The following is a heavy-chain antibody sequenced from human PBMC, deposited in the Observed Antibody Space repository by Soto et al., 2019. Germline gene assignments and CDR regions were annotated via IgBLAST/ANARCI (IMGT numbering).Heavy chain of an antibody. V-gene: IGHV4-59*01. CDR2: IYYSGST. J-gene: IGHJ5*02. CDR3: ARVESGFDL. CDR1: GGSISSYY. Sequence: PSETLSLTCTVSGGSISSYYWSWIRQPPGKGLEWIGYIYYSGSTNYNPSLKSRVTISVDTSKNQFSLKLSSVTAADTAVYYCARVESGFDLWGQGTLVTVSS.